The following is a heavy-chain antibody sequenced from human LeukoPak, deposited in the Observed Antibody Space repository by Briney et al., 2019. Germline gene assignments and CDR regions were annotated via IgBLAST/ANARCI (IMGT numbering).Heavy chain of an antibody. V-gene: IGHV3-9*01. D-gene: IGHD3-9*01. CDR2: ISWNSGSI. Sequence: GGSLRLSCAASGFTFDDYAMHWVRQAPGKGLEWVSGISWNSGSIGYADSVKGRFTISRDNAKNSLYLQMNSLRAEDTALYYCAKSRGLTLTLDAFDIWGQGTMVTVSS. J-gene: IGHJ3*02. CDR1: GFTFDDYA. CDR3: AKSRGLTLTLDAFDI.